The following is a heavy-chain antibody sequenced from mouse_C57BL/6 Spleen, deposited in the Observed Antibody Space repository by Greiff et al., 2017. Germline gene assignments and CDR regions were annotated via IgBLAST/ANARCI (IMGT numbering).Heavy chain of an antibody. V-gene: IGHV1-82*01. J-gene: IGHJ3*01. CDR3: ARGSTTGTGFAY. CDR2: IYPGDGDT. Sequence: VQLQQSGPELVKPGASVKISCKASGYAFSSSWMNWVKQRPGKGLEWIGRIYPGDGDTNYNGKFKGKATLTADKSSSTAYMQLSSLTSEDSAVYFCARGSTTGTGFAYWGQGALVTVSA. D-gene: IGHD4-1*01. CDR1: GYAFSSSW.